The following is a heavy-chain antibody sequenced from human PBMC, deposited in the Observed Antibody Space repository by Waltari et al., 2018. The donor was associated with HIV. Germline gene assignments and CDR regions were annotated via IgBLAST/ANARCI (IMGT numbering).Heavy chain of an antibody. V-gene: IGHV3-48*03. D-gene: IGHD1-26*01. J-gene: IGHJ4*02. CDR2: ISSSGSTI. CDR3: ARDGSSYYGLDY. CDR1: GSTFSTHE. Sequence: EVQVVESGGGLVQPGGSLRLSCPTSGSTFSTHEMNWVRQAPGKGLEWVSYISSSGSTIDYADSVKGRFTISRDNAKNSLYLQMNSLRAEDTAVYFCARDGSSYYGLDYWGRGTLVTVSS.